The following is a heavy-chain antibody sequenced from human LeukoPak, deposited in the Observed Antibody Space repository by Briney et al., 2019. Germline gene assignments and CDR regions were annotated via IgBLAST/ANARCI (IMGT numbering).Heavy chain of an antibody. J-gene: IGHJ6*03. CDR3: ARALRESHRPVYSYYYMDV. CDR1: EFTFNNYA. CDR2: ISGGGGIT. V-gene: IGHV3-23*01. Sequence: GGSLRLSCAASEFTFNNYAVSWVRQAPGQGLEWVSTISGGGGITYYADSVKGRFTISRDNSKNTVFLQMNSLRVDDTAVYYCARALRESHRPVYSYYYMDVWGKGTTVTVSS.